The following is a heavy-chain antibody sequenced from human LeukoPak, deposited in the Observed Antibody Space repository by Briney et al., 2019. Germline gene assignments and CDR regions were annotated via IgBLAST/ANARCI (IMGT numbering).Heavy chain of an antibody. J-gene: IGHJ6*03. D-gene: IGHD2-2*01. V-gene: IGHV4-59*01. CDR3: ARAGGLYCSSTSCYGYYYYYYYMDV. CDR2: IYYSGSI. CDR1: GGSISSYY. Sequence: SETLSLTCTVSGGSISSYYWSWIRQPPGKGLEWIGYIYYSGSINYNPSLKSRVTISVDTSKNQFSLKLSSVTAADTAVYYCARAGGLYCSSTSCYGYYYYYYYMDVWGKGTTVTVSS.